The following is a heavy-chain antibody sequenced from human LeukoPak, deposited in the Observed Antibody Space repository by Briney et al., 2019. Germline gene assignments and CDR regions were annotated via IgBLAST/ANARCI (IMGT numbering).Heavy chain of an antibody. CDR1: GYLFTTYS. CDR3: ARRSSGGGFDI. CDR2: ISPGDSDA. V-gene: IGHV5-51*01. Sequence: GESLKISCKGSGYLFTTYSIVWVRQMPGKGLEWMGTISPGDSDARHSPSFQGQVTISADKSISFAYLQWSTLKASDTAMYYCARRSSGGGFDIWGQGTVVTVSS. D-gene: IGHD2-15*01. J-gene: IGHJ3*02.